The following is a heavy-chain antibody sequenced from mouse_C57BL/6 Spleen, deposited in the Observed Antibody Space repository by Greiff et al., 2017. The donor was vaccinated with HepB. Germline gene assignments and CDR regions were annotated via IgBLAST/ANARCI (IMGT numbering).Heavy chain of an antibody. CDR3: ARRPYGNYGYFDV. CDR2: ISSGGSYT. V-gene: IGHV5-6*01. J-gene: IGHJ1*03. D-gene: IGHD2-1*01. Sequence: EVQRVESGGDLVKPGGSLKLSCAASGFTFSSYGMSWVRQTPDKRLEWVATISSGGSYTYYPDSVKGRFTISRDNAKNTLYLQMSSLKSEDTAMYYCARRPYGNYGYFDVWGTGTTVTVSS. CDR1: GFTFSSYG.